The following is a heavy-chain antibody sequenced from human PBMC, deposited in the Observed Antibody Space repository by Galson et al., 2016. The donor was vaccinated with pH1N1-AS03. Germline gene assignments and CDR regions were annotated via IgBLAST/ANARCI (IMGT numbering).Heavy chain of an antibody. V-gene: IGHV3-64*01. CDR2: FSSIGGRT. D-gene: IGHD5-12*01. CDR3: ARDDSGYAY. Sequence: SLRLSCAASGFTLSKYGMHWVRQAPGKGLEFVSAFSSIGGRTFYANSVKGRFIVSRDTSKNTLSLQMGSLKIEDTAVYYCARDDSGYAYWGQGTPATVSS. J-gene: IGHJ4*02. CDR1: GFTLSKYG.